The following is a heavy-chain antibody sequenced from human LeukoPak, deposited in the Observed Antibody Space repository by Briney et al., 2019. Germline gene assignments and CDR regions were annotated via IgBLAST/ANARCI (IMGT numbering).Heavy chain of an antibody. V-gene: IGHV3-33*01. CDR1: GFTFSSYG. Sequence: PGRSLRLSCAASGFTFSSYGMHWVRQAPGKGLEWVAVIWYDGSNKYYADSVKGRFTISRDNSKNTLYLQMNSLRAEDTAVYYCAAPGGYGGNDYYYGMDVWGQGTTVTVSS. CDR3: AAPGGYGGNDYYYGMDV. D-gene: IGHD4-23*01. CDR2: IWYDGSNK. J-gene: IGHJ6*02.